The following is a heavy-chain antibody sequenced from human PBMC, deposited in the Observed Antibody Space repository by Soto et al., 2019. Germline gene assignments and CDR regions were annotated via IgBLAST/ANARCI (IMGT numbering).Heavy chain of an antibody. CDR3: ARVDPGYDSHWYFDY. J-gene: IGHJ4*02. CDR1: GYTFTSYG. Sequence: QVQLVQSGAEVKKPGASVKVSCKASGYTFTSYGISWVRQAPGQGREWMGWISAYNGNTNYAHKLQGRVTMTTDTSTSTDYMELSSLRSDDTAVYYCARVDPGYDSHWYFDYWGQGTLVTVSS. V-gene: IGHV1-18*01. D-gene: IGHD5-12*01. CDR2: ISAYNGNT.